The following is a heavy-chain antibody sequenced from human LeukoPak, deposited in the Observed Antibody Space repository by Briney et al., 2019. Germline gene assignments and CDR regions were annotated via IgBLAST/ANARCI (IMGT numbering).Heavy chain of an antibody. J-gene: IGHJ3*02. CDR2: INHSGST. D-gene: IGHD5-24*01. V-gene: IGHV4-34*01. CDR1: GGSFTNYY. Sequence: SQTLSLTCAVYGGSFTNYYWSWIRQPPGKGLEWIGEINHSGSTNYNPSLKSRVTISVDTSKNQFSLKLSSVTAADTAVYYCAGNRDAYFLNAFDIWGQGTMVTVSS. CDR3: AGNRDAYFLNAFDI.